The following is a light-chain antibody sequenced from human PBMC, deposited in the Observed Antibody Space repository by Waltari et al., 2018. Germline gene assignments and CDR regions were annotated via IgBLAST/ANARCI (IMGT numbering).Light chain of an antibody. CDR1: QSVSSQ. V-gene: IGKV3-11*01. CDR3: QQCNNAPRT. CDR2: DAS. J-gene: IGKJ1*01. Sequence: EIVLTQSPATLSLSPGEGATLSCRASQSVSSQLVWYQQKRGQAPRLLIYDASTTPTRSRARFSGSGSGTDLSLTISSLEPEDFGGYDCQQCNNAPRTFGKGTKVEIK.